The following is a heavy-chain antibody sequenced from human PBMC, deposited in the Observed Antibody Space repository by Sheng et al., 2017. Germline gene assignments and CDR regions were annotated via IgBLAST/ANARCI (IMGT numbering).Heavy chain of an antibody. Sequence: QVQLVQSGAEVKKPGSSVKVSCKASGGTFSSYTISWVRQAPGQGLEWMGRIIPILGIANYAQKFQGRVTITADKSTSTAYMELSSLRSEDTAVYYCARAHSGSYQPFGVWGQGTMVTVSS. CDR2: IIPILGIA. D-gene: IGHD1-26*01. J-gene: IGHJ3*01. CDR3: ARAHSGSYQPFGV. CDR1: GGTFSSYT. V-gene: IGHV1-69*02.